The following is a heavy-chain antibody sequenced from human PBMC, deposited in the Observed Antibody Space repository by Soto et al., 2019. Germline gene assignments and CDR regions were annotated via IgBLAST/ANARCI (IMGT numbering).Heavy chain of an antibody. V-gene: IGHV3-53*01. Sequence: GGSLRLSCAASGFTVSSNYMSWVRQAPGKGLEWVSVIYSGGSTCYADSVKGRFTISRDNSKNTLYLQMNSLRAEDTAVYYFARARPYDSSGYYYGALDIWGQGTMVTVSS. D-gene: IGHD3-22*01. CDR3: ARARPYDSSGYYYGALDI. CDR2: IYSGGST. CDR1: GFTVSSNY. J-gene: IGHJ3*02.